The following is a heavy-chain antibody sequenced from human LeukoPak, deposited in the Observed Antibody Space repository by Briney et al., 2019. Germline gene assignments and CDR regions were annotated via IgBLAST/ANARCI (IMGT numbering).Heavy chain of an antibody. CDR3: TTGNDYGDYVIGY. Sequence: GGSLRLSCAASGLTFSSYGMHWVRQAPGKGLEWVGRIKSKTDGGTTDYAAPVKGRFTISRDDSKNTLYLQMNSLKTEDTAVYYCTTGNDYGDYVIGYWGQGTLVTVSS. CDR1: GLTFSSYG. CDR2: IKSKTDGGTT. J-gene: IGHJ4*02. V-gene: IGHV3-15*01. D-gene: IGHD4-17*01.